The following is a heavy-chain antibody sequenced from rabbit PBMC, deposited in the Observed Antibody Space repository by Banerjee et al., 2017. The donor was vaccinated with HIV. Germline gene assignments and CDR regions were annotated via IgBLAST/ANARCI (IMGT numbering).Heavy chain of an antibody. CDR2: IYAGRAGST. V-gene: IGHV1S40*01. J-gene: IGHJ3*01. CDR3: ARGYWAGYAGYGYALDL. Sequence: QSLEESGGDLVKPGASLTLTCTASGFSFSGSYYMCWVRQAPGKGLEWIACIYAGRAGSTYYADWAKGRFTISKTSSTTVTLQMPSLTAADTATYFCARGYWAGYAGYGYALDLWGQGTLVTVS. CDR1: GFSFSGSYY. D-gene: IGHD6-1*01.